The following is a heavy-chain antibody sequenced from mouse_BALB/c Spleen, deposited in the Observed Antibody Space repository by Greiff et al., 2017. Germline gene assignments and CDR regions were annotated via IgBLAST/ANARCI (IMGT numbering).Heavy chain of an antibody. CDR1: GYAFRSYW. D-gene: IGHD3-2*02. V-gene: IGHV1-80*01. CDR2: IYPGDGDT. CDR3: ARGTGQDYYAVDY. J-gene: IGHJ4*01. Sequence: QVQLQQSGAELVRPGSSVKISCKAPGYAFRSYWMNWVKQRTGQGLVWIGQIYPGDGDTNYNGKFKGKATLTADKSSSAAYMQLSRITSEDSAVYFCARGTGQDYYAVDYWGQGTSVTVSS.